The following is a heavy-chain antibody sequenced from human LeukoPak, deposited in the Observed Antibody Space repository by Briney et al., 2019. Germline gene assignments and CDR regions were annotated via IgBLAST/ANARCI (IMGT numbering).Heavy chain of an antibody. CDR3: AREGEYYSESGNLVDASDV. D-gene: IGHD3-10*01. V-gene: IGHV1-46*01. CDR1: GYIFTNYY. CDR2: IAPISGTP. J-gene: IGHJ3*01. Sequence: ASVKVSCKASGYIFTNYYIHWVRQAPGQGLEWMGGIAPISGTPMYAQRFQGRVTISADTSTYTAFMEMSSLTSEDTAMYYCAREGEYYSESGNLVDASDVWGQGTMVTVSA.